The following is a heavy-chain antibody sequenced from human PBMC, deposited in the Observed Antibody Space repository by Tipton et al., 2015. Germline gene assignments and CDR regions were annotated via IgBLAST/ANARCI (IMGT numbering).Heavy chain of an antibody. CDR2: IYYSGTT. V-gene: IGHV4-61*01. D-gene: IGHD4-23*01. Sequence: TLSLTCTVSGGSVSSGRYYWSWIRQTPGKGLEWIGYIYYSGTTNYNSALTSRVTISVDTSKNQFSLKLTSVTAADTAVYYCARDCYDGNSGGHYYYGTDIWGQGTTVTVSS. CDR3: ARDCYDGNSGGHYYYGTDI. J-gene: IGHJ6*02. CDR1: GGSVSSGRYY.